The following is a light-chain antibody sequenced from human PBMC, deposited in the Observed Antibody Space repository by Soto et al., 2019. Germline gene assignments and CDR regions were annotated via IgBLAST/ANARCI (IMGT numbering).Light chain of an antibody. Sequence: QSVLTQPASVSGSPGQSITISCTGTSSDVGGYNYVSWYQQHPGKAPKLMIYDVSNRPSGVSNRFSGSKSGNTASLTISGLQVEDEADYYCSSYTSSSTLPVVFGGGTKLTVL. CDR1: SSDVGGYNY. CDR2: DVS. V-gene: IGLV2-14*01. J-gene: IGLJ2*01. CDR3: SSYTSSSTLPVV.